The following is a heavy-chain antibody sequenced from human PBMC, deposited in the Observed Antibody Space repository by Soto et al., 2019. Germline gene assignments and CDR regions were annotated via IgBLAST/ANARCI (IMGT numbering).Heavy chain of an antibody. CDR3: ARDYSDGFDI. J-gene: IGHJ3*02. Sequence: VQLVESGGGVVQPGRSLRLSCAASGFTFSSYAMHWVRQAPGKGLEWVAVISYDGSNKYYADSVKGRFTISRDNSKNTLYLQMNSLRAEDTGVYYCARDYSDGFDIWGQGTMVTVSS. V-gene: IGHV3-30-3*01. CDR1: GFTFSSYA. D-gene: IGHD2-15*01. CDR2: ISYDGSNK.